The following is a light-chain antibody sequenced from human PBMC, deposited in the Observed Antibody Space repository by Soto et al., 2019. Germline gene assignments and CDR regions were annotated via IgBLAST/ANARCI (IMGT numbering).Light chain of an antibody. V-gene: IGKV3-11*01. CDR1: QIVTNY. J-gene: IGKJ5*01. Sequence: EILLTQSPATLSLSPGERATLSCRASQIVTNYLAWYQQIPGQSPRLLIYDASTRATGIPARFSGSGSGTDFTLTISSLEPDDFAVYYCQHRSNRPPGITFGQGTRLEMK. CDR3: QHRSNRPPGIT. CDR2: DAS.